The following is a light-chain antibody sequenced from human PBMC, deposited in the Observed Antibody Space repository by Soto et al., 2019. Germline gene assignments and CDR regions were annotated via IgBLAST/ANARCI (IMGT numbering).Light chain of an antibody. Sequence: DIQMTQSPSTLSASVGDRVTITCRASQTISTLVAWYQQRPGKAPNLLIYKASSLESGVPSRFSGSGSGTEFTLTISSLQPDDFATYFCQQYSTYPWTVGQGTKVEVK. CDR1: QTISTL. V-gene: IGKV1-5*03. CDR3: QQYSTYPWT. CDR2: KAS. J-gene: IGKJ1*01.